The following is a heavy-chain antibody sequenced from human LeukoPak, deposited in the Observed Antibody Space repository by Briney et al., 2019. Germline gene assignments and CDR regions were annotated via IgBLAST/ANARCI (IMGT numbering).Heavy chain of an antibody. Sequence: GRSLRLSCAASGFTFSSYGMHWVRQAPGKGLEWVAVISYDGSNKYYADSVKGRFTISRDNSKNTLYLQMNSLRAEDTAVYYCAKDWSIAAAGTFYFDYWGQGTLVTVSS. D-gene: IGHD6-13*01. CDR1: GFTFSSYG. CDR2: ISYDGSNK. V-gene: IGHV3-30*18. CDR3: AKDWSIAAAGTFYFDY. J-gene: IGHJ4*02.